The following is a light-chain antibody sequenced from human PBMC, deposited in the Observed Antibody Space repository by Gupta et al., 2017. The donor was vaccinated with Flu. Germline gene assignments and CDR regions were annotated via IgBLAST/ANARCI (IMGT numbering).Light chain of an antibody. CDR3: QQHADQPPFA. Sequence: EIVLTQSPGILSLSPGERATLSCRASQGVSNNYLAWYQQKPGQAPRLLIYGASSRDTGNPDRFSGSGYGTDLPLTISRREHEDFAVYYCQQHADQPPFAFGRGTEVDIK. CDR2: GAS. V-gene: IGKV3-20*01. CDR1: QGVSNNY. J-gene: IGKJ4*01.